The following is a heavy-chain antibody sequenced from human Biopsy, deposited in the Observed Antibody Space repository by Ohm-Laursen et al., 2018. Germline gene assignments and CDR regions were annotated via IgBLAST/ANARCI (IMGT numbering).Heavy chain of an antibody. V-gene: IGHV4-4*07. D-gene: IGHD6-25*01. J-gene: IGHJ3*02. CDR3: AKHGSGWTGDDAFHI. Sequence: TLSLTCAVSGDSISNDYWSWIRQSAGQGLEWIGRIHTSGSTNHNLSLKSRVTMSVDTSKNQFSLKLRPVTAADTAVYYCAKHGSGWTGDDAFHIWGQGTMVTVSS. CDR1: GDSISNDY. CDR2: IHTSGST.